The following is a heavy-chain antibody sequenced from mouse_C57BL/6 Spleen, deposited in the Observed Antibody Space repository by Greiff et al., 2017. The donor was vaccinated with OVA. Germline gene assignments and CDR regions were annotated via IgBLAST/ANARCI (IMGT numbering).Heavy chain of an antibody. CDR2: IYPGDGDT. CDR1: GYAFSSYW. V-gene: IGHV1-80*01. Sequence: QVQLQQSGAELVKPGASVKISCKASGYAFSSYWMNWVKQRPGKGLEWIGQIYPGDGDTNYNGKFKGKATLTADKSSSTAYMQLSSLTSEDSAVYVCARSDYYGSSSYFDYWGQGTTLTVSS. CDR3: ARSDYYGSSSYFDY. D-gene: IGHD1-1*01. J-gene: IGHJ2*01.